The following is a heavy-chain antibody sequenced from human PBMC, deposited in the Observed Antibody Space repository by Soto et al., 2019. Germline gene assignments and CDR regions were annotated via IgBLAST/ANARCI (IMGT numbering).Heavy chain of an antibody. Sequence: EVQLVESGGDLIQPGGSLRLSCAASGFTVSGPYMNWVRQAPGKGLEWVSIINNVGSTYYADSVKGRFTISRDNSKNTLYLKMNSRRAGDTAVYYCTGGLREAGEASGYWGQGTVVTVPS. CDR1: GFTVSGPY. J-gene: IGHJ4*02. V-gene: IGHV3-53*01. CDR3: TGGLREAGEASGY. D-gene: IGHD3-16*01. CDR2: INNVGST.